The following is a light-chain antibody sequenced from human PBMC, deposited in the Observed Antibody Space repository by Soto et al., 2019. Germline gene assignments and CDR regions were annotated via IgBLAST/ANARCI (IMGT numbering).Light chain of an antibody. CDR3: CSYAGRSTPYV. V-gene: IGLV2-23*01. J-gene: IGLJ1*01. CDR1: SSDVGSYNL. Sequence: QSALTHPASASGSPGQSITISCTGTSSDVGSYNLVSWYQQHPGKAPKLLIYEDINRPSGVSNRFSGSKSGNTASLTISGLQAEDEADYYSCSYAGRSTPYVFGTGTKLTVL. CDR2: EDI.